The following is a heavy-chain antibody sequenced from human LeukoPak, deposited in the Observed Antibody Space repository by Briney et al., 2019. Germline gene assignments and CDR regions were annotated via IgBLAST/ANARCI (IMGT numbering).Heavy chain of an antibody. CDR2: ISYDGSNK. V-gene: IGHV3-30-3*01. D-gene: IGHD3-22*01. CDR3: ARDTYYYDSSGYFDY. CDR1: GFTFSSYA. J-gene: IGHJ4*02. Sequence: GGSLRLSCAASGFTFSSYAMHWVRQAPGKGLEWVAVISYDGSNKYSADSVKGRFTISRDNSKNTLYLQMNSLRAEDTAVYYCARDTYYYDSSGYFDYWGQGTLVTVSS.